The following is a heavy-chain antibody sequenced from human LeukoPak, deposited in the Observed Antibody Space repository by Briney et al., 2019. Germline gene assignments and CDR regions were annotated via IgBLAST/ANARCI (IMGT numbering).Heavy chain of an antibody. CDR3: TSHIVLVTATFDY. D-gene: IGHD2-21*02. Sequence: GGSLRLSCTASGFTFGDYAMSWVRQAPGKGLEWVGFIRSKAYGGTTEYAASVKGRFTISRDDSKSIAYLQMNSLKTEDTAVYYCTSHIVLVTATFDYWGQGTLVTVSS. V-gene: IGHV3-49*04. CDR1: GFTFGDYA. CDR2: IRSKAYGGTT. J-gene: IGHJ4*02.